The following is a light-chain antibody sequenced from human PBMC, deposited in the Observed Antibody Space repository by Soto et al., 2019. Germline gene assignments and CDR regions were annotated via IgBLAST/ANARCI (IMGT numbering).Light chain of an antibody. V-gene: IGKV2-28*01. CDR1: QILLYNNTYNY. CDR3: MQALQSLT. J-gene: IGKJ5*01. CDR2: FGS. Sequence: EIVMTQSPLTLPVTPGEPASISCMSIQILLYNNTYNYLDWYVQKPGQSPQLLIYFGSNRAPGVPDRFSGSGSGTDFTLKINRVEAEDVGTYYCMQALQSLTFGQGTRLEI.